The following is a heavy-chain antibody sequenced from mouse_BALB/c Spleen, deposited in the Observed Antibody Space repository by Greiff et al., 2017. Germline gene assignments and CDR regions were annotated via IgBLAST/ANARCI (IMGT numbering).Heavy chain of an antibody. CDR1: GFTFSSFG. CDR3: ARGDDGYYGWFAY. Sequence: VQLKESGGGLVQPGGSRKLSCAASGFTFSSFGMHWVRQAPEKGLEWVAYISSGSSTIYYADTVKGRFTISRDNPKNTLFLQMTSLRSEDTAMYYCARGDDGYYGWFAYWGQGTLVTVSA. CDR2: ISSGSSTI. D-gene: IGHD2-3*01. V-gene: IGHV5-17*02. J-gene: IGHJ3*01.